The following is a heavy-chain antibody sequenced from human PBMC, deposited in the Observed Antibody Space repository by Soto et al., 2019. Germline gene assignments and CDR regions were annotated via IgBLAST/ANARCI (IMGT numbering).Heavy chain of an antibody. J-gene: IGHJ6*02. V-gene: IGHV3-43D*04. CDR1: GFTFDDYA. D-gene: IGHD3-3*01. CDR3: AKDMGLVHDLADGMDV. CDR2: ISWDGGST. Sequence: GGSLRLSCAASGFTFDDYAMHWVRQAPGKGLEWVSLISWDGGSTYYADSVKGRFTISRDNSKNSLYLQMNSLRAEDTALYYCAKDMGLVHDLADGMDVWGQGTTVTVSS.